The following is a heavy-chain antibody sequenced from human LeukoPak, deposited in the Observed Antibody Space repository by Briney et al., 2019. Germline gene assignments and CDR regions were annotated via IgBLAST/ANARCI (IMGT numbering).Heavy chain of an antibody. CDR1: GFTFDDYA. CDR3: AKDIYDILTGPTGY. Sequence: GGSLRLSCAASGFTFDDYAMHWVRHAPGKGLEWVSGISWNSGSIGFADSVKGRFTISRDNAKNSLYLQMNSLRAEDTALYYCAKDIYDILTGPTGYWGQGTLVTVSS. J-gene: IGHJ4*02. CDR2: ISWNSGSI. V-gene: IGHV3-9*01. D-gene: IGHD3-9*01.